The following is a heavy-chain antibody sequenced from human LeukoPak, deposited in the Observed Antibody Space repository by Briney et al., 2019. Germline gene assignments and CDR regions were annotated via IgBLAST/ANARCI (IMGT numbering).Heavy chain of an antibody. Sequence: GGSLRLSCAASGFTFSSYEMNWVRQAPGKGLEWVSYISSSSSTIYYADSVKGRFTISRDNAKNSLYLQMSSLRAEDTAVFYCARDGMGATGTYYFDYWGQGTLVTVSS. J-gene: IGHJ4*02. CDR3: ARDGMGATGTYYFDY. CDR1: GFTFSSYE. D-gene: IGHD1-26*01. CDR2: ISSSSSTI. V-gene: IGHV3-48*03.